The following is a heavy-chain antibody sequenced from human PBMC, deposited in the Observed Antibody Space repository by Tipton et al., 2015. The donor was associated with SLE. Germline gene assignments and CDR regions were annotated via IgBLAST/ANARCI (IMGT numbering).Heavy chain of an antibody. J-gene: IGHJ4*02. CDR2: IYYSGST. D-gene: IGHD3-22*01. CDR3: ARHYPKPPYYDSSGYYYVGY. Sequence: GLVKPSETLSLTCTVSGGSISSSSYYWGWIRQPPGKGLEWIGSIYYSGSTYYNPSLKSRVTISVDTSKNQFSLKLSSVTAADTAVYYCARHYPKPPYYDSSGYYYVGYWGQGTLVTVSS. CDR1: GGSISSSSYY. V-gene: IGHV4-39*01.